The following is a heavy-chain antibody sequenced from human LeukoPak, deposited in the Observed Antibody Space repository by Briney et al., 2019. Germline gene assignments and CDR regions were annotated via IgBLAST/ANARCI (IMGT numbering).Heavy chain of an antibody. J-gene: IGHJ5*02. V-gene: IGHV4-38-2*02. CDR3: ARGIYWFDP. CDR2: IYHIGST. Sequence: SETLSLTCTVSGYSISSGYYWGWIRQPPGKGLEWIGSIYHIGSTYYNPSLKSRVTISVDTSKNQFSLKLSSVTAADTAVYYCARGIYWFDPWGQGTLVTVSS. CDR1: GYSISSGYY.